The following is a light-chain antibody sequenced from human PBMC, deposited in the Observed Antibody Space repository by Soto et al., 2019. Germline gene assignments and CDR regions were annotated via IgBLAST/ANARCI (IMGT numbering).Light chain of an antibody. CDR2: GAS. CDR1: QSVSTN. Sequence: EIVMTQSPATLSVSPGGRATLSCRASQSVSTNLAWYQQKPGQAPRLLIYGASTRATGIPARFSGSGSGTEFTLTISSLQSEDFAVYYCQQYNNWPPGNTFGQGTKVDIK. CDR3: QQYNNWPPGNT. V-gene: IGKV3-15*01. J-gene: IGKJ2*01.